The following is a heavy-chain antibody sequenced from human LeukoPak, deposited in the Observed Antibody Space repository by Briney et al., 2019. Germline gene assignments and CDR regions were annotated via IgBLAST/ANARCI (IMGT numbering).Heavy chain of an antibody. CDR1: GFTFSSYE. Sequence: GGSLRLSCAASGFTFSSYEMNWVRQAPGKGLEWVSYISSSGSTIYNADSVKGRFTISRDNAKNSLYLQMNSLRAEDTAVYYCAREHCSSTSCLKDNWFDPWGQGTLVTVSS. D-gene: IGHD2-2*01. V-gene: IGHV3-48*03. J-gene: IGHJ5*02. CDR2: ISSSGSTI. CDR3: AREHCSSTSCLKDNWFDP.